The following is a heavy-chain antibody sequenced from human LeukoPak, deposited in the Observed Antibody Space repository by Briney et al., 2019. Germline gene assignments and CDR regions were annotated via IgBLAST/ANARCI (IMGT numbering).Heavy chain of an antibody. CDR1: GFTVSSNY. J-gene: IGHJ4*02. CDR3: VRDNLENQWLERSY. V-gene: IGHV3-48*01. Sequence: GGSLRLSCAASGFTVSSNYMSWVRQAPGKGLEWVSQISASETSIKYADSVRGRFTISRDNVKNSVYLQMNSLRAEDTAIYYCVRDNLENQWLERSYWGQGTLVTVSS. D-gene: IGHD6-19*01. CDR2: ISASETSI.